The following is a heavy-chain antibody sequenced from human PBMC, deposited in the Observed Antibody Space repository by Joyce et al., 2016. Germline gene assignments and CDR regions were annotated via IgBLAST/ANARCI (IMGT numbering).Heavy chain of an antibody. V-gene: IGHV4-39*01. Sequence: QLQLKESGPGLVKPSETLSLSCTVSGGSINSESYYWGWVRQSSVKGLEWIGSMSSRGTTYYNPPLRSGVTMSVDTSENQFSLRLSSVTATDTATYYCARHLGGSYHFDYWGPGALVTVSS. D-gene: IGHD3-16*02. CDR1: GGSINSESYY. CDR2: MSSRGTT. CDR3: ARHLGGSYHFDY. J-gene: IGHJ4*02.